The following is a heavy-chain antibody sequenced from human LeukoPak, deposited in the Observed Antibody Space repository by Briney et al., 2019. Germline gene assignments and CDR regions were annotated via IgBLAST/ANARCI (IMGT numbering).Heavy chain of an antibody. CDR2: AYYRSKWYN. Sequence: SQTLSLTCDISGDSVSSNSAAWNWIRQSPSRGLEWLGRAYYRSKWYNDYAVSVKSRIAINPDTSKNQFSLQLNSVTPGDTAVYYCAKDASLYSGYDRVPNYWGQGTLVTVSS. J-gene: IGHJ4*02. CDR3: AKDASLYSGYDRVPNY. D-gene: IGHD5-12*01. V-gene: IGHV6-1*01. CDR1: GDSVSSNSAA.